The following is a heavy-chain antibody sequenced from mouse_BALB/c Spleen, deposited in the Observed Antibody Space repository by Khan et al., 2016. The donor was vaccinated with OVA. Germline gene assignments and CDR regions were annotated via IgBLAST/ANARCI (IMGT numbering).Heavy chain of an antibody. J-gene: IGHJ3*01. CDR1: GYTFPDYE. CDR3: TRSTFAY. CDR2: IDPKTGVT. Sequence: QAQLQQSGAELVRPGASVTLSCKASGYTFPDYELHWVKQTPVHGLEWIGVIDPKTGVTAYNQKFKGKATLTADKTSSTAYMELRSLTSEDSAVYYCTRSTFAYWGQGTLVTVSA. V-gene: IGHV1-15*01.